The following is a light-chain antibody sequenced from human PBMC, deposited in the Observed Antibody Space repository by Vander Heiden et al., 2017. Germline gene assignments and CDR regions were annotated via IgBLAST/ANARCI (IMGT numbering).Light chain of an antibody. J-gene: IGKJ2*01. V-gene: IGKV3-20*01. CDR3: QQYGASAYT. Sequence: VFTPSPGTLSLSPGERATLPCRASQSVSNSYLAWYQQKPGQAPRLLISGASSRATGIPDRFTGSGSGTDFTLTISRLEPDDFAVYYCQQYGASAYTFGQGTKLEIK. CDR1: QSVSNSY. CDR2: GAS.